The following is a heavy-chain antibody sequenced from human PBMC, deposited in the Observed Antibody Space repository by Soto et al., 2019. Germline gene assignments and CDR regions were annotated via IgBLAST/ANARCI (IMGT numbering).Heavy chain of an antibody. V-gene: IGHV3-30*18. CDR3: AKGSFSAHQVLDH. CDR2: ISSDGNDK. Sequence: QVQLVESGGGVVQPGRSLRLSCAASGFTFSNYGMHWVRQAPGKGLEWVTTISSDGNDKYYAGSVKGRFTISRDNSENTLDLQMDGLRAEDTAVYYCAKGSFSAHQVLDHWGQGTLVTVSS. J-gene: IGHJ4*02. D-gene: IGHD3-10*01. CDR1: GFTFSNYG.